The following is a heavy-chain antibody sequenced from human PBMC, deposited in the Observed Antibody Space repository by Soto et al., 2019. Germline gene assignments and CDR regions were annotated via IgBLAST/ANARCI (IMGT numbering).Heavy chain of an antibody. CDR1: GFTFSSYS. Sequence: PGGSLRLSCAASGFTFSSYSMNWVRQAPGKGLEWVSYISSSSSTIYYADSVKGRFTISRDNAKNSLYLQMNSLRDEDTAVYYCARDEYQLQSYRYGMDVWGQGTTVTVSS. V-gene: IGHV3-48*02. CDR3: ARDEYQLQSYRYGMDV. J-gene: IGHJ6*02. D-gene: IGHD2-2*01. CDR2: ISSSSSTI.